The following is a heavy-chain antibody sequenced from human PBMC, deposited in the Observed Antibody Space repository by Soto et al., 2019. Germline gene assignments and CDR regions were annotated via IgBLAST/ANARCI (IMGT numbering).Heavy chain of an antibody. D-gene: IGHD2-2*01. CDR3: AKNPPRVVVPAALYYYYGMDV. J-gene: IGHJ6*02. CDR2: ISGSGGST. V-gene: IGHV3-23*01. Sequence: GGSLRLSCAASGFTFSSYAMSWVRQAPGKGLEWVSAISGSGGSTYYADSVKGRFTISRDNSKNTLYLQMNSLRAEDTAVYYCAKNPPRVVVPAALYYYYGMDVWGQGTTVTVSS. CDR1: GFTFSSYA.